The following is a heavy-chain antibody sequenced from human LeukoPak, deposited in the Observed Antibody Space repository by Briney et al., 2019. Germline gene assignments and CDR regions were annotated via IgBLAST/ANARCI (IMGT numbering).Heavy chain of an antibody. D-gene: IGHD4-17*01. CDR1: GGSISSGGYY. CDR2: IYYSGST. Sequence: PSQTLSLTCTVSGGSISSGGYYWSWIRQHPGKGLEWIGYIYYSGSTYYNPSLKSRVTISVDTSKNQFSLKLSSVTAADTAAYYCARALATVTSGAFDIWGQGTMVTVSS. J-gene: IGHJ3*02. V-gene: IGHV4-31*03. CDR3: ARALATVTSGAFDI.